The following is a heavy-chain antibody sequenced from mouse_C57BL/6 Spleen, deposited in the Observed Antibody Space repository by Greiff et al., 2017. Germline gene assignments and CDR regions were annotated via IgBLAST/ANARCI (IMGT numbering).Heavy chain of an antibody. CDR3: ARSFYYDYDGEGFDV. Sequence: VQLQQSGAELAKPGASVKLSCKASGYTFTSYWMHWVKQRPGQGLEWIGYLTPSSGYTKYNQKFKDKATLTADKSSSTAYMQLSSLTYEDSAVYYCARSFYYDYDGEGFDVWGTGTTVTVSS. CDR2: LTPSSGYT. CDR1: GYTFTSYW. J-gene: IGHJ1*03. V-gene: IGHV1-7*01. D-gene: IGHD2-4*01.